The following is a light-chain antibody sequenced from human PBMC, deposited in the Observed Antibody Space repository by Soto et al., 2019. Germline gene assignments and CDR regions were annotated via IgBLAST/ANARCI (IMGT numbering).Light chain of an antibody. CDR3: CSYAGSHTWV. J-gene: IGLJ3*02. Sequence: QPVLTQPRSVSGSPGQSVTISCTGTSSDVGGYDYVSWYQQHPGKAPKLMIYDVTKRPSGVPDRFSGSKSGNTASLTISGLQTEDEADYYCCSYAGSHTWVFGGGTKVTVL. V-gene: IGLV2-11*01. CDR2: DVT. CDR1: SSDVGGYDY.